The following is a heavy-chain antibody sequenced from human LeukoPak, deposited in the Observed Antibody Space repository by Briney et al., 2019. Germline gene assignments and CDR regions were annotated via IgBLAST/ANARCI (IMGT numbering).Heavy chain of an antibody. Sequence: SETLSLTCTVFGGSISSYYWSWIRQPPGKGLEWIGYIYYSGSTNYNPSLKSRVTISVDTSKNQFSLKLSSVTAADTAVYYCARGRSSSWSPRAWFDPWGQGTLVTVSS. CDR3: ARGRSSSWSPRAWFDP. CDR2: IYYSGST. V-gene: IGHV4-59*08. D-gene: IGHD6-13*01. CDR1: GGSISSYY. J-gene: IGHJ5*02.